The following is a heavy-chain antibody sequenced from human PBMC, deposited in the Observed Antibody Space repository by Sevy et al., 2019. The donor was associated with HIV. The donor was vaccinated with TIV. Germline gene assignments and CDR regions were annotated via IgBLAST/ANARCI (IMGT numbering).Heavy chain of an antibody. J-gene: IGHJ6*02. D-gene: IGHD3-3*01. V-gene: IGHV1-8*01. CDR2: MNPNSGNT. CDR3: ASGPQITIFGVVRVHYYYGMDV. Sequence: ASVKVSCKASGYTFTSYDINWVRQATGQGLEWMGWMNPNSGNTGYAQKFQGRVTMTRNTSISTAYMELSSLRSEDTAVYYCASGPQITIFGVVRVHYYYGMDVWGQGTTVTVSS. CDR1: GYTFTSYD.